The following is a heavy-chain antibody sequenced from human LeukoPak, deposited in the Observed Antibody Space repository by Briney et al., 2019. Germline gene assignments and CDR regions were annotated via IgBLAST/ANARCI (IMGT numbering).Heavy chain of an antibody. CDR3: ARQGGDEVFDY. CDR1: GGSVGSSSFY. J-gene: IGHJ4*02. D-gene: IGHD2-21*01. Sequence: SETLSLTCTVSGGSVGSSSFYWGWIRQPPGKGLEWIGNGYYSGNTYPNPSLKSRVTISVDTSKNQFSLKLRSVTAADTAVYYCARQGGDEVFDYWGQGTLVTVSS. V-gene: IGHV4-39*01. CDR2: GYYSGNT.